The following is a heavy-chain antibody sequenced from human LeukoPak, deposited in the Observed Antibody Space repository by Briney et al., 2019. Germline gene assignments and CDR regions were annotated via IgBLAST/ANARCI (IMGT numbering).Heavy chain of an antibody. Sequence: SETLSLTCTVSGGSISSYYWSWIRQPPGKGLEWIGFIYYSGSTMYSPSLKSRVTISVETSKNQFSLKLSSVTAADTAVYYCARGGGGGHYYYGMDVWGQGTTVTVSS. D-gene: IGHD3-10*01. V-gene: IGHV4-59*01. J-gene: IGHJ6*02. CDR3: ARGGGGGHYYYGMDV. CDR1: GGSISSYY. CDR2: IYYSGST.